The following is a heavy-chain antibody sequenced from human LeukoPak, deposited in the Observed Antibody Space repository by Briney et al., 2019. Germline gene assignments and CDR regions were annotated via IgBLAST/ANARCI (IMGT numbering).Heavy chain of an antibody. CDR3: ARVSQYCTGGTCYSHDAFDI. V-gene: IGHV4-34*01. Sequence: SETLSLTCAIYGGSFSGYYWSWIRQPPGKGLEWIGEINHSGSTNYNPSLKGRVTISVDTSKNQFSLKLSSVTAADAAVYYCARVSQYCTGGTCYSHDAFDIWGQGTMVTVSS. CDR1: GGSFSGYY. D-gene: IGHD2-15*01. J-gene: IGHJ3*02. CDR2: INHSGST.